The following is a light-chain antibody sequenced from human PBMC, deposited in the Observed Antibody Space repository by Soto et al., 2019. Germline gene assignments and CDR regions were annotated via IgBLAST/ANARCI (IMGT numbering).Light chain of an antibody. V-gene: IGKV1-5*01. J-gene: IGKJ1*01. Sequence: DIQMTQSPSTLSASVGDRVTITCRARQTISIWLAWYQQKPGKAPKLLIYDASILESGVPSRFSGSGSGTEFTLTISSLQPDDFATYYCQQYNTYSTFGQGTKVDIK. CDR3: QQYNTYST. CDR2: DAS. CDR1: QTISIW.